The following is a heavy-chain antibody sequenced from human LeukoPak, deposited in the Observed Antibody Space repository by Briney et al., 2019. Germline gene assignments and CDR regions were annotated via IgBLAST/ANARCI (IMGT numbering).Heavy chain of an antibody. CDR1: GGSISSGGYS. V-gene: IGHV4-30-4*07. D-gene: IGHD6-19*01. CDR3: ARGGWYTWFDP. CDR2: IYDTGST. Sequence: SQTLSLTCAVSGGSISSGGYSWSWIRQPPGKGLEWIGYIYDTGSTNYNPSLKSRVTTSVDTSKNQFSLKLSSVTAADTAVYYCARGGWYTWFDPWGQGTLVTVSS. J-gene: IGHJ5*02.